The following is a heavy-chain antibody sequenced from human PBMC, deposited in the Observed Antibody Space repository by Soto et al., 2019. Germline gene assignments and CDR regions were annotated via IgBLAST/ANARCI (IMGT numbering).Heavy chain of an antibody. V-gene: IGHV4-59*01. CDR3: AAHKYDFWSGYYNWFDP. J-gene: IGHJ5*02. Sequence: WETLSLTCTVSGGSISSYYWSWIRQPPGKGLEWIGYIYYSGSTNYNPSLKSRVTISVDTSKNQFSLKLSSVTAADTAVYYCAAHKYDFWSGYYNWFDPWGQGTLVTVSS. CDR2: IYYSGST. D-gene: IGHD3-3*01. CDR1: GGSISSYY.